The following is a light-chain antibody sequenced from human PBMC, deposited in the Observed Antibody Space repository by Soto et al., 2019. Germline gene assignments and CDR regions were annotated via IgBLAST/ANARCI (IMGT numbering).Light chain of an antibody. V-gene: IGLV2-14*01. CDR1: SSDVGGYNY. CDR2: DVS. Sequence: QSALTQPASVSGSPGQSITISCTGTSSDVGGYNYVSWYQQHPGKAPKLMLYDVSNRPSGVSNRFSGYKSGNTAALTISGLQAEDEADYYCSSYTSSITYVFGAWNKVTVL. J-gene: IGLJ1*01. CDR3: SSYTSSITYV.